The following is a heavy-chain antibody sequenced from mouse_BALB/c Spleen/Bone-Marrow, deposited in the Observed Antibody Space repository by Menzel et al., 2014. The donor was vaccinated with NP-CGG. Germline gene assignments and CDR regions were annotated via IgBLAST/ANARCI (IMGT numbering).Heavy chain of an antibody. J-gene: IGHJ2*01. CDR2: IYPGDGDT. CDR1: GYAFSSSW. CDR3: ARFSTVYYFDY. V-gene: IGHV1-82*01. D-gene: IGHD4-1*02. Sequence: VQLHQSGPELVKPGASVKISCKASGYAFSSSWMNWVKQRPGQGLEWIGRIYPGDGDTNYNGKFKGKATLTADKSSSTAYMQLSSLTSVDSAVYFCARFSTVYYFDYWGQGTTLTVSS.